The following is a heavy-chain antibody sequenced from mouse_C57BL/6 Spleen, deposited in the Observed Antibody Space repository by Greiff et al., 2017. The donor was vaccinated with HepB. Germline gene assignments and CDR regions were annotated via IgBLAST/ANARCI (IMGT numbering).Heavy chain of an antibody. CDR2: IDPSDSYT. D-gene: IGHD1-1*01. CDR1: GYTFTSYW. Sequence: VQLQQSGAELVRPGTSVKLSCKASGYTFTSYWMHWVKQRPGQGLEWIGVIDPSDSYTNYNQKFKGKATLTVDTSSSTAYMQLSSLTSEDSAVYYCARKGGTTGLDYWGQGTTLTVSS. J-gene: IGHJ2*01. CDR3: ARKGGTTGLDY. V-gene: IGHV1-59*01.